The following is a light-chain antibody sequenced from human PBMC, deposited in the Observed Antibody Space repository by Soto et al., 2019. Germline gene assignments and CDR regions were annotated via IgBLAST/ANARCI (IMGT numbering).Light chain of an antibody. CDR1: QGIDNY. J-gene: IGKJ4*01. CDR3: LQHRSYPLT. V-gene: IGKV1-17*03. Sequence: DIQMTQSPSAMSASVGDRVTITCRASQGIDNYLAWFQQKPGKVPQRLIYAASTLQSGVPSRFSGSGSWTEFTLTISSLQPEDFATYYCLQHRSYPLTFGGGTKVEIK. CDR2: AAS.